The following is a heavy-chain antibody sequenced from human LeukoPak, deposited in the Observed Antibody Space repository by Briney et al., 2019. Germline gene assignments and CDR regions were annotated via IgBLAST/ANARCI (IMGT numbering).Heavy chain of an antibody. D-gene: IGHD5-12*01. CDR3: ARDHSGYAKGRWFDP. J-gene: IGHJ5*02. Sequence: ASVKVSCKASGYTFTSYGISWVRQAPGQGLEWMGWISAYNGNTNYAQKLQGRVTMTTDTSTSTAYMELRSLRSDDTAVYYCARDHSGYAKGRWFDPWGQGTLVTVSS. V-gene: IGHV1-18*01. CDR2: ISAYNGNT. CDR1: GYTFTSYG.